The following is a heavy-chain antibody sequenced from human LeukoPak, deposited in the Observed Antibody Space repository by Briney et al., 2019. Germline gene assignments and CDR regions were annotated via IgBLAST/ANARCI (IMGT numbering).Heavy chain of an antibody. Sequence: ASVKVSCKASGYTFRSYGLSWVRQAPGQGLEWLGWISCYNGETRYEQNLQGRVTLTTDTSTTTAYMELRSLRSDDTAVYYCARVGMEIGWSLELWGRGTLVTVSS. J-gene: IGHJ2*01. CDR1: GYTFRSYG. D-gene: IGHD2-21*01. CDR3: ARVGMEIGWSLEL. CDR2: ISCYNGET. V-gene: IGHV1-18*01.